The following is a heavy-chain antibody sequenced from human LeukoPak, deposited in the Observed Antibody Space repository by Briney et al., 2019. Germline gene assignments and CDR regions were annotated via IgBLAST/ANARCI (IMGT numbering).Heavy chain of an antibody. CDR3: ARGHDGSGPPWYSDY. V-gene: IGHV3-13*01. D-gene: IGHD3-10*01. Sequence: GGSLRLSCAASGFTFSSYDMHWVRQATGKGLEWVSAIGTAGDTYYPGSVKGRFTISRENAKNSLYLQMNSLRAGDTAVYYCARGHDGSGPPWYSDYWGQGTLVTVSS. CDR1: GFTFSSYD. J-gene: IGHJ4*02. CDR2: IGTAGDT.